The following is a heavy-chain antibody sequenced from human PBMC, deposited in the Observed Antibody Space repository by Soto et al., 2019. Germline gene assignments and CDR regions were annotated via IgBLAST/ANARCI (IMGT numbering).Heavy chain of an antibody. CDR3: ARDLIRFLEWTNAFDS. V-gene: IGHV3-21*01. Sequence: GGSLRLSCAASGLTFSRYSMNWVRQAPGKGLEWVASISSSSSYIYYADSVKGRFTISRDNAKNSLYLQMNSLRAEDTAVHYCARDLIRFLEWTNAFDSWGQGTMVTVSS. CDR1: GLTFSRYS. CDR2: ISSSSSYI. D-gene: IGHD3-3*01. J-gene: IGHJ3*02.